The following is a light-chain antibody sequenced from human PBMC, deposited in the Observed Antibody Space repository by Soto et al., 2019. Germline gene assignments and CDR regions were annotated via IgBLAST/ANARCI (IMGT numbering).Light chain of an antibody. J-gene: IGKJ1*01. CDR2: KAS. CDR1: QSISSW. CDR3: QQYSTFWT. V-gene: IGKV1-5*03. Sequence: DIQMTQSPSTLSASVGDRVTITCRASQSISSWLAWYQQKPGKAPNLLIYKASSLESGVPSRFSGSGSGTEFTLTISSLQPDDSATYYCQQYSTFWTFGQGTKV.